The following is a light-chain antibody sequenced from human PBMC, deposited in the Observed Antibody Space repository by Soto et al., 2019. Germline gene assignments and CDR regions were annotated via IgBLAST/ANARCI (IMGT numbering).Light chain of an antibody. CDR2: DAS. CDR3: QKYNSAPPT. V-gene: IGKV1-27*01. CDR1: QGISDY. Sequence: DIQMTQSPSSLSASVGDRVTITCRASQGISDYLAWNQQKPGKVPKLLIYDASTLQLGVPSRFSGSGSGTDFALTISSLQPEDVATYYCQKYNSAPPTFGGGTKVEIK. J-gene: IGKJ4*01.